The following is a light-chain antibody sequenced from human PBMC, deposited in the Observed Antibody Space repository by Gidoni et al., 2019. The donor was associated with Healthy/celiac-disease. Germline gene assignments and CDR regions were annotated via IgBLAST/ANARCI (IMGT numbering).Light chain of an antibody. CDR2: GAS. J-gene: IGKJ1*01. CDR3: QQYNNWPWT. Sequence: EIVMTQSPATLAVSPGERATLSCRASQSVSSNVAWYQQTPGQAPRLLISGASTRAAGLPARFSGSGSGTEFPLTISSLPSEDFAVYYCQQYNNWPWTFGPGTKVGIK. V-gene: IGKV3-15*01. CDR1: QSVSSN.